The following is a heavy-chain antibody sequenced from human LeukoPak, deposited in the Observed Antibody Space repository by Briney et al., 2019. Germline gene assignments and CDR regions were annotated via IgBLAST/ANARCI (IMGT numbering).Heavy chain of an antibody. CDR1: GFTFSSCA. CDR2: ISISGGTT. Sequence: TGGSLRLSCAASGFTFSSCAMSWVRQAPGKGLEWVSAISISGGTTYYADSVKGRFTISRDNSKNTVYLQMNSLRAEDTAVYHCAKGHQWELPFDYWGQGTLVTVSS. J-gene: IGHJ4*02. V-gene: IGHV3-23*01. D-gene: IGHD1-26*01. CDR3: AKGHQWELPFDY.